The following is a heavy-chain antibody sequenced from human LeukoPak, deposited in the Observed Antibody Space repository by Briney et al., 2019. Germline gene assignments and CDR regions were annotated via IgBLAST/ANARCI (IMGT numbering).Heavy chain of an antibody. V-gene: IGHV4-59*01. CDR3: ARGGFGYSNSFDY. Sequence: SETLSLTCTVSGGSISGYYWSWIRPPPRKGLEWIGYMYFSGGANYNPSLERRVTISVDTPKNKCSLKLTSVTAADTAVYYCARGGFGYSNSFDYWGQGTLVTVSS. CDR2: MYFSGGA. CDR1: GGSISGYY. J-gene: IGHJ4*02. D-gene: IGHD4-11*01.